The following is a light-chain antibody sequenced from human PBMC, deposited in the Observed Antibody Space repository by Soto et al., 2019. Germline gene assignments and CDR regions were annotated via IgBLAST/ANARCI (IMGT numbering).Light chain of an antibody. CDR1: QSVSSSY. CDR2: GAS. V-gene: IGKV3-20*01. J-gene: IGKJ5*01. CDR3: QQYGSSIT. Sequence: MLTQSPGTLSLSAGQRATLSCRASQSVSSSYLAWYQQKPGQAPRLLIYGASSRATGIPDRFSGSGSGTDFTLTISRLEPEDFAVYYCQQYGSSITFGQGTRLEIK.